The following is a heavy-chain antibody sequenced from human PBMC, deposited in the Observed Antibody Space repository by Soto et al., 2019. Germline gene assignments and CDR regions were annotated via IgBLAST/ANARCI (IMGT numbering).Heavy chain of an antibody. D-gene: IGHD1-26*01. J-gene: IGHJ4*02. CDR1: GGSISSYY. CDR3: ARDLRDFSGSYSYFDY. V-gene: IGHV4-59*01. Sequence: SETLSLTCTVSGGSISSYYWSWIRQPPGKGLEWIGYIYYSGSTNYNPSLKSRVTISVDTSKNQFSLKLSSVTAADTAVYYCARDLRDFSGSYSYFDYWGQGTLVTVSS. CDR2: IYYSGST.